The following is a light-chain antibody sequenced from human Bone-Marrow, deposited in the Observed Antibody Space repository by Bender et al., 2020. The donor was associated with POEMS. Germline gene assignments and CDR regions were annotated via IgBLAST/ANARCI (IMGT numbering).Light chain of an antibody. CDR2: EVS. CDR1: SGDVGYSTY. CDR3: SSYTSSGTFV. V-gene: IGLV2-11*01. J-gene: IGLJ2*01. Sequence: QSALTQPRLVSGSPGQSVTISCAGTSGDVGYSTYVSWYQQHPGKAPKLIIHEVSKRPSGVPDRFSGSKSGNTASLTISGLQAEDEADYYCSSYTSSGTFVFGGGTKVTVL.